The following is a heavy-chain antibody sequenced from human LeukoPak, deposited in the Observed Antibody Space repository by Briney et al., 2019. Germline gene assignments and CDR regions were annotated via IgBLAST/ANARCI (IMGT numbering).Heavy chain of an antibody. CDR3: TTRILSIAARQVDY. CDR1: GFTFSNAW. J-gene: IGHJ4*02. V-gene: IGHV3-15*01. CDR2: IKRKTDGGTT. Sequence: PGGSLRLSCAASGFTFSNAWMSWVRQAPGKGLEWVGRIKRKTDGGTTDYGAPVKGRFTISRDDSKNTLYMQMNSLKTEDTAVYYCTTRILSIAARQVDYWGQGTLVTVSS. D-gene: IGHD6-6*01.